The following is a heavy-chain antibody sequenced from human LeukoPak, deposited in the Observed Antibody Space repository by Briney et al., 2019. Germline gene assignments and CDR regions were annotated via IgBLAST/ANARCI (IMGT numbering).Heavy chain of an antibody. CDR1: GYSISSGYY. D-gene: IGHD2-2*01. CDR2: IYHSGST. Sequence: PSETLSLTCTVSGYSISSGYYWGWIRQPPGKGLEWIGSIYHSGSTYYNPSLKSRVTISVDTSKNQFSLKLSSVTAADTAVYYCARYVVVVPAAIPGGWFDPWGQGTLITVSS. V-gene: IGHV4-38-2*02. J-gene: IGHJ5*02. CDR3: ARYVVVVPAAIPGGWFDP.